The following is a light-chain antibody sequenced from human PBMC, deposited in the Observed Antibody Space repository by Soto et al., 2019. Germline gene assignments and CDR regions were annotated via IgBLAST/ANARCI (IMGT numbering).Light chain of an antibody. V-gene: IGKV3-11*01. J-gene: IGKJ1*01. CDR2: DAS. CDR1: QSVSSF. Sequence: EIVMTQSPATLSVSPGERATLSCRASQSVSSFLAWYQQKPGQAPRLLIYDASNRATGIPARFSGSGSGTDFTLTISSLEPEDFALYYCQQRSSWPRTFGQGTKVDIK. CDR3: QQRSSWPRT.